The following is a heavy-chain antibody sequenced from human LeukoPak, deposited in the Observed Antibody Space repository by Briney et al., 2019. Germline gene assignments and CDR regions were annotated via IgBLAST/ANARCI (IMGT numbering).Heavy chain of an antibody. V-gene: IGHV3-33*01. Sequence: GGSLRLSCAASGFIFNNYGMHWVRQAPGKGLEWVAGIQYDGSKTYYVDSVKGRFTISKDNSNNTLYLQMNSLRDGDTAVYYCARDADTSGYYSYFDLWGQGTLVTVSS. CDR2: IQYDGSKT. CDR1: GFIFNNYG. D-gene: IGHD3-3*01. J-gene: IGHJ4*02. CDR3: ARDADTSGYYSYFDL.